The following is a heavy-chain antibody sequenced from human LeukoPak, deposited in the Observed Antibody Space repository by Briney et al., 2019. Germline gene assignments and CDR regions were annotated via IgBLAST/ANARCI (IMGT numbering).Heavy chain of an antibody. CDR3: ARDRGYDFWSGYYRGDYNWFDP. Sequence: ASVKVSCKASGGTFSSYAISWVRQAPGQGLEWMGIINPSGGSTSYAQKFQGRVTMTRDTSTGPVYMELSSLRSEDTAVYYCARDRGYDFWSGYYRGDYNWFDPWGQGTLVTVSS. D-gene: IGHD3-3*01. J-gene: IGHJ5*02. CDR1: GGTFSSYA. V-gene: IGHV1-46*01. CDR2: INPSGGST.